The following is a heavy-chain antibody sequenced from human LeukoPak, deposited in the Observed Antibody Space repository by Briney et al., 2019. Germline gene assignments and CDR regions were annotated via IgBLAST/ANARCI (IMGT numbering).Heavy chain of an antibody. CDR3: ARRSYGTDYFDY. J-gene: IGHJ4*02. V-gene: IGHV4-38-2*02. CDR2: IYHSGST. Sequence: SETLSLTCTVSGYSISSGYYWGWTRQPPGKGLEWIGSIYHSGSTYYNPSLKSRVTISVYTSKNQFSLKLSSVTAADTAVYYCARRSYGTDYFDYWGQGTLVTVSS. CDR1: GYSISSGYY. D-gene: IGHD5-18*01.